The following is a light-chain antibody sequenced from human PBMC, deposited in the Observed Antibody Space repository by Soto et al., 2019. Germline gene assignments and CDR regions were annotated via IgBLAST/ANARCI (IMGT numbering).Light chain of an antibody. CDR2: DAS. V-gene: IGKV3-11*01. CDR1: QSVSSY. CDR3: QQRSNWIT. Sequence: PATLSLSPGERATLSCRASQSVSSYLAWYQQKPGQAPRLLIYDASNRATGIPARFSGSGSGTDFTLTISSLEPEDFAVYFCQQRSNWITFGQGTRLEIK. J-gene: IGKJ5*01.